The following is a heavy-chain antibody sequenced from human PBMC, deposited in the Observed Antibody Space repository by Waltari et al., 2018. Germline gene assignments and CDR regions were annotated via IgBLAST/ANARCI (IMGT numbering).Heavy chain of an antibody. D-gene: IGHD6-13*01. CDR3: ARGGIIAAAGIDLVY. J-gene: IGHJ4*02. V-gene: IGHV1-8*01. CDR2: MNPNSGKT. CDR1: GYTFTSYD. Sequence: QVQLVQSGAEVKKPGASVKVSCKASGYTFTSYDINWVRQATGQGLEWMGWMNPNSGKTCYAQKFQCRVTMTRNTSISTAYMELSSLSSEDTAVYYCARGGIIAAAGIDLVYWGQGTLVTVSS.